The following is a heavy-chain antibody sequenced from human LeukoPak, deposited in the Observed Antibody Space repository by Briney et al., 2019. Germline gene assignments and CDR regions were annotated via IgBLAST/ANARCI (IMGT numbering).Heavy chain of an antibody. CDR3: AQGDITGTTY. Sequence: GGSLRLSCAASGFTFSSYAMHWVRQAPGKGLEWVAVISYDGSNKYYADPVKGRFTISRDNSKNTLYLQMNSLRAEDTAVYYCAQGDITGTTYWGQGTLVTVSS. CDR2: ISYDGSNK. D-gene: IGHD1-7*01. CDR1: GFTFSSYA. J-gene: IGHJ4*02. V-gene: IGHV3-30*04.